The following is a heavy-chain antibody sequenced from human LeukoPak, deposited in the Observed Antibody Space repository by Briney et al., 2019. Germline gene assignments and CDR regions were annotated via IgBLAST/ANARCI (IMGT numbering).Heavy chain of an antibody. CDR3: VRRGLGEAPIDY. J-gene: IGHJ4*02. Sequence: GASVKVSCKASGYTFTSYAMHWVRQAPGQRLEWMGWINAGNGNTKYSQKFQGRVTITRDTSASTAYMELSSLRSEDTAVYYCVRRGLGEAPIDYWGQGTLVTVSS. D-gene: IGHD3-10*01. V-gene: IGHV1-3*01. CDR1: GYTFTSYA. CDR2: INAGNGNT.